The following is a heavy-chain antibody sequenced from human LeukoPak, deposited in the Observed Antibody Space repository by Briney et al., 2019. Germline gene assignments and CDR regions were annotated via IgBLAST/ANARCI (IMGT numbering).Heavy chain of an antibody. V-gene: IGHV3-74*01. J-gene: IGHJ4*02. CDR2: ITSDGSTS. Sequence: PGGSLRLSCSASGFTFSNSSMHWVRQAPGKGLVWVSRITSDGSTSVYAASVKVRFTISRDNAKTTLYLQMNSLTAEDTAVYYCARGRGTYTNYCSQRTLVT. CDR3: ARGRGTYTNY. D-gene: IGHD1-26*01. CDR1: GFTFSNSS.